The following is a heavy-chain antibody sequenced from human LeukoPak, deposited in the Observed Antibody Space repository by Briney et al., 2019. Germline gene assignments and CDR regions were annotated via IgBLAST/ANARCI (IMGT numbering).Heavy chain of an antibody. Sequence: GGSLRLSCAASGFTFSSYWMSWVRQAPGKGLEWVANIKQDGSEKYYVDSVKGRFTISRDNAENSLYLQMNSLRAEDTAVYYCARVTSGSYLYYFDYWGQGTLVTVSS. CDR3: ARVTSGSYLYYFDY. CDR2: IKQDGSEK. CDR1: GFTFSSYW. D-gene: IGHD3-10*01. V-gene: IGHV3-7*01. J-gene: IGHJ4*02.